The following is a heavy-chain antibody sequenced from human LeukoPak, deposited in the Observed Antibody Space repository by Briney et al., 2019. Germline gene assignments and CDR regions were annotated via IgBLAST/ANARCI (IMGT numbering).Heavy chain of an antibody. CDR1: GYTFTSYD. J-gene: IGHJ4*02. CDR2: MNPNSGNT. V-gene: IGHV1-8*03. D-gene: IGHD3-3*01. CDR3: ARVKSRDTIFGVVNFFDY. Sequence: GASVKVSCKASGYTFTSYDINWVRQATGQGLEWMGWMNPNSGNTGYAQKFQGRVTITRNTSISTAYMEPSSLRSEDTAVYYCARVKSRDTIFGVVNFFDYWGQGTLVTVSS.